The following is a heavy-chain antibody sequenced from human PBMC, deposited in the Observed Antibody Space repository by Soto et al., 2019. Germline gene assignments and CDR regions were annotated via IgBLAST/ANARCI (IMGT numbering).Heavy chain of an antibody. D-gene: IGHD1-1*01. J-gene: IGHJ4*02. CDR1: GGSISTVVHY. CDR3: ARATGTLRSRNCDY. CDR2: IYHTGST. V-gene: IGHV4-31*03. Sequence: SETLSLTCSVSGGSISTVVHYWTWIRHPPGKGLEWIGSIYHTGSTYYSKSLRSRLTMSVDTSKSQFSLRLSSVTAADTAVYYCARATGTLRSRNCDYWGQGSLVTVSS.